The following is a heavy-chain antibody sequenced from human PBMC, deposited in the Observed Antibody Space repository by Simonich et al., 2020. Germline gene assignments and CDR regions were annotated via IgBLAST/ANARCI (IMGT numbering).Heavy chain of an antibody. CDR1: GYTFTSYG. D-gene: IGHD2-15*01. J-gene: IGHJ4*02. V-gene: IGHV1-18*01. Sequence: QVQLVQSGAEVKKPGASVQVSCKASGYTFTSYGISWVRQAPGQGLEWMEWISAYHGNTNYAQKLQGRVTMTTDTSTSTAYMELRSLRSDDTAVYYCARASRGTWWYYYFDYWGQGTLVTVSS. CDR2: ISAYHGNT. CDR3: ARASRGTWWYYYFDY.